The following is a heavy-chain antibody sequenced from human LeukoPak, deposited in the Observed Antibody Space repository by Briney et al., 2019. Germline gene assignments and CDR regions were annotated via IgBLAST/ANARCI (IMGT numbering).Heavy chain of an antibody. Sequence: SETLSLTCAVYGGSFSGYYWSWIRQPPGKGLEWIGEINHSGSTNYNPSLKSRVTISVDTSKNQFSLKLSSVTAADTAVYYCARVLGDYVWGCYRSYYFDYWGQGTLATVSS. CDR3: ARVLGDYVWGCYRSYYFDY. CDR2: INHSGST. V-gene: IGHV4-34*01. D-gene: IGHD3-16*02. J-gene: IGHJ4*02. CDR1: GGSFSGYY.